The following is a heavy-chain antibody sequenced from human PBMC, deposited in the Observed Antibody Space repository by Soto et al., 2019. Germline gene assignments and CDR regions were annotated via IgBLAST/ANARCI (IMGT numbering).Heavy chain of an antibody. CDR1: GYTFTSYA. Sequence: ASVKVSCKASGYTFTSYAMHWVRQAPGQRLEWMGWINAGNGNTKYSQKFQGRVTITRDTSASTAYMELSSLRSEDTAVYYCARGERKYYYGSGSYYPGVVAVHWGQGTLVTVSS. CDR2: INAGNGNT. V-gene: IGHV1-3*01. D-gene: IGHD3-10*01. J-gene: IGHJ4*02. CDR3: ARGERKYYYGSGSYYPGVVAVH.